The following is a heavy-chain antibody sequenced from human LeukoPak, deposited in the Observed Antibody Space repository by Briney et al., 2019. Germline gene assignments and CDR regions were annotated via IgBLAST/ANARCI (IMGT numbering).Heavy chain of an antibody. Sequence: PGGSLRLSCAASGFTFSIYWMSWVRQAPGKGLEWVANIKQDGSEKNYVDSVKGRFTISRDNAKNSLYLQMNSLRAEDTAMYYCARDSVGLYWGQGTLVTVSS. J-gene: IGHJ4*02. V-gene: IGHV3-7*01. CDR3: ARDSVGLY. CDR2: IKQDGSEK. D-gene: IGHD3/OR15-3a*01. CDR1: GFTFSIYW.